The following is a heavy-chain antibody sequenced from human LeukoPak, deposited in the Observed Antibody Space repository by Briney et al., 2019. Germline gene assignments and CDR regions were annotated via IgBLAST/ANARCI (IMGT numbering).Heavy chain of an antibody. J-gene: IGHJ4*02. V-gene: IGHV4-59*04. CDR1: GGSISSYY. Sequence: PSETLSLTCTVSGGSISSYYWSWIRQPPGKGLEWIGYIYYSGSIYYNPSLKSRVTMSVDTSKNQFSLKLSSVTAVDTAVYYCAIAAAGPIDYWGQGTLVTVSS. D-gene: IGHD6-13*01. CDR2: IYYSGSI. CDR3: AIAAAGPIDY.